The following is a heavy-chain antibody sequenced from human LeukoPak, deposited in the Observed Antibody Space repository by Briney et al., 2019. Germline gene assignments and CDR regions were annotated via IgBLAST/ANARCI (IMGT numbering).Heavy chain of an antibody. CDR1: GGSFSGYY. D-gene: IGHD3-3*01. V-gene: IGHV4-34*01. Sequence: SETLSLTCAVYGGSFSGYYWSWIRQPPGKGLEWIGEINHSGSTNYNPSLKGRVTISVDTSKNQFSLKLSSVTAADTAVYYCARQRSGYTHYYYYYYMDVWGKGTTVTISS. CDR3: ARQRSGYTHYYYYYYMDV. J-gene: IGHJ6*03. CDR2: INHSGST.